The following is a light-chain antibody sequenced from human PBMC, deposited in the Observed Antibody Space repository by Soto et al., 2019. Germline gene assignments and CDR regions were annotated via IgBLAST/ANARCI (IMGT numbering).Light chain of an antibody. CDR1: QSISSW. CDR2: DAS. CDR3: QQYSSYPKT. V-gene: IGKV1-5*01. Sequence: DVQMTQSPSTLSASVGDRVTITCRASQSISSWLAWYQQKPGKAPKLLIYDASTLESGVPSRFSGGGFGAEFTLTIRSLQPDDVATYYCQQYSSYPKTFGQGTKVAIK. J-gene: IGKJ1*01.